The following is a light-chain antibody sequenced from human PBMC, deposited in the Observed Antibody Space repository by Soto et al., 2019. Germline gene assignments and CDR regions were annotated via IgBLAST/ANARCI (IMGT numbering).Light chain of an antibody. Sequence: DIQMTQSPSSLSASVGDRVTITCQASQDIHSYLDWYQQKQGKAHNLLIYDASSLETGVPSRFSRSEYRRDFTFPISSLQPEDIATYHCQQYDNFPLTFGGGTQGAIK. CDR2: DAS. CDR1: QDIHSY. V-gene: IGKV1-33*01. J-gene: IGKJ4*01. CDR3: QQYDNFPLT.